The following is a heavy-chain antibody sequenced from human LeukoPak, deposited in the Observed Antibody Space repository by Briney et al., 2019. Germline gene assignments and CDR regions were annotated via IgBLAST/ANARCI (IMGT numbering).Heavy chain of an antibody. CDR1: GFTFSSYA. J-gene: IGHJ4*02. V-gene: IGHV3-30*04. D-gene: IGHD1-26*01. CDR3: ARGSLGTTTVDY. CDR2: ISYDGSNK. Sequence: HPGRSLRLSCAASGFTFSSYAMHWVRQAPGKGLEWVAVISYDGSNKYYADSVKGRFTISRDNSKNTLYLQMNSLRAEDTAVYYCARGSLGTTTVDYWGQGNLVTVSS.